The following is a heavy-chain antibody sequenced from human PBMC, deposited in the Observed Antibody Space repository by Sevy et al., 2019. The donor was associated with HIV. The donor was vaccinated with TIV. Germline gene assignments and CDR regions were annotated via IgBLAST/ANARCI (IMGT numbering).Heavy chain of an antibody. V-gene: IGHV3-64D*06. CDR3: VKDYRQSGXRSXFXDV. Sequence: GGSLRLSCSASGFXFSTYVLXWVRQAPGKGLEYXSTISXNGIYTYYADSVKGRFTISRDNSGNTLYLQMSSLRGDDTAVYYCVKDYRQSGXRSXFXDVXGXXTTVTVSS. J-gene: IGHJ6*03. CDR1: GFXFSTYV. CDR2: ISXNGIYT. D-gene: IGHD5-12*01.